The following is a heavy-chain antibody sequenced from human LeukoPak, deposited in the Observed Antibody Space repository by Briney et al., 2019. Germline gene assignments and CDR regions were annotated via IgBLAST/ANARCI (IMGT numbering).Heavy chain of an antibody. D-gene: IGHD3-22*01. CDR3: ARDQKYYDSSGYPGY. CDR1: GYTFTGYY. CDR2: INPNSGGT. Sequence: ASVKVSCKASGYTFTGYYMHWVRQAPGQGLEWMGWINPNSGGTTYAQKFQGRVTMTRDTSISTAYMELPRLRSDDPAVYYCARDQKYYDSSGYPGYWGQGTLVTVSS. V-gene: IGHV1-2*02. J-gene: IGHJ4*02.